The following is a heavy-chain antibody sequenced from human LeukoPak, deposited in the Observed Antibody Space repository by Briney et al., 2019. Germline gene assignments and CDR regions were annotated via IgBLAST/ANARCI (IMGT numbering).Heavy chain of an antibody. CDR2: IKHSGSI. V-gene: IGHV4-34*01. D-gene: IGHD3-22*01. CDR3: AKSNGYGLIDI. J-gene: IGHJ3*02. Sequence: SETLSLTCAVYGGSFSGYYWTWIRQPPGKGLEWIGEIKHSGSINYNPSLKSRVTISLDTSRNQFSLKLNSVTAADTAVYYCAKSNGYGLIDIWGQGTMVTVSS. CDR1: GGSFSGYY.